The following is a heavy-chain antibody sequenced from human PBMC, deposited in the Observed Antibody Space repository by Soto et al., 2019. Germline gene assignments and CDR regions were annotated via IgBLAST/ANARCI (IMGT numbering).Heavy chain of an antibody. CDR2: INPNSGGT. Sequence: ASVEVSCKASGYTFTGYYIHWVRQARGEGLEWMGWINPNSGGTNYAQKFQGRVTMTRDTSISTAYMELSRLRSDDTAVYYCARVRIRYFDWLFESSMDVWGQGTTVTVSS. D-gene: IGHD3-9*01. J-gene: IGHJ6*02. CDR1: GYTFTGYY. CDR3: ARVRIRYFDWLFESSMDV. V-gene: IGHV1-2*02.